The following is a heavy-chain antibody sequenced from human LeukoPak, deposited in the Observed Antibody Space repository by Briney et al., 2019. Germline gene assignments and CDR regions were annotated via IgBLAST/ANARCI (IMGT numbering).Heavy chain of an antibody. Sequence: GGSLRPSCAASGFTVSINYMSWVRQAPGKGLEWVSIIYSGGNTFYADSVKGRFTISRDNYKNTLFLQMNSLRAEDTAVYYCAREASSSGWCFLDYWGQGTLVTVSS. CDR3: AREASSSGWCFLDY. D-gene: IGHD6-19*01. CDR1: GFTVSINY. V-gene: IGHV3-66*01. CDR2: IYSGGNT. J-gene: IGHJ4*02.